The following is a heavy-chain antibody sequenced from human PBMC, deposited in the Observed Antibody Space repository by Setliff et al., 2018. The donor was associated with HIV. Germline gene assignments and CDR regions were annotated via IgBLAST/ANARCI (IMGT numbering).Heavy chain of an antibody. CDR3: ARARRDSYDRGRRNHYYIDV. V-gene: IGHV1-8*02. CDR1: GYTFSSYD. CDR2: MNPNSGNT. Sequence: ASVKVSCKASGYTFSSYDINWVRQATGQGLEWMGWMNPNSGNTGYAHKFQGRVTMTRDTSISTAYMELNNLKFEDTAVYYCARARRDSYDRGRRNHYYIDVWGKGTTVTVPS. D-gene: IGHD3-22*01. J-gene: IGHJ6*03.